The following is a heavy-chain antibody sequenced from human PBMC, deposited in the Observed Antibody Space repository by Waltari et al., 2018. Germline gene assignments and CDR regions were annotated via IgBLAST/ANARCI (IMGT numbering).Heavy chain of an antibody. CDR2: IDNYGKS. Sequence: QVQLQQWGAGLLKPSETLSFNCAVYGGSFSGYYWTWIRQPPGKGLERIGEIDNYGKSNYTPYRKSRVTNSKAESKNQFSRKLTSVTAADTAVYFCARRGGGPYPFYFDYWGQGTLVTVSS. J-gene: IGHJ4*02. CDR1: GGSFSGYY. V-gene: IGHV4-34*01. D-gene: IGHD2-15*01. CDR3: ARRGGGPYPFYFDY.